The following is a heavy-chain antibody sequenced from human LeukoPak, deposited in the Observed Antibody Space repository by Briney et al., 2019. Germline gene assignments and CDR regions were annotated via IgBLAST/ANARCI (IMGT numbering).Heavy chain of an antibody. Sequence: GASVKVSCKASGYTFTSYGISWVRQAPGQGLEWMGWINPNSGGTNYAQKFQGRVTMTRDTSISTAYMVLSRLRSDDTAVYYCARDYPYCSGTSCPNWFDPWGQGTLVTVSS. CDR3: ARDYPYCSGTSCPNWFDP. D-gene: IGHD2-2*01. CDR2: INPNSGGT. J-gene: IGHJ5*02. CDR1: GYTFTSYG. V-gene: IGHV1-2*02.